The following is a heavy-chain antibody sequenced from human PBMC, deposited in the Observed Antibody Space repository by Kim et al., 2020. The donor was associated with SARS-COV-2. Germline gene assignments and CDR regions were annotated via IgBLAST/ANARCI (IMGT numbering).Heavy chain of an antibody. CDR1: GFTFTNYW. Sequence: WGSLRLSCAASGFTFTNYWMTWVRQAPGKGREWVANIKQDGSEKYYVDSVKGRFTISRDNAKNSLHLQMNSLRAEDTAVYYCARDRYSSSAGRSDYWGQGTLVTVSS. V-gene: IGHV3-7*01. J-gene: IGHJ4*02. D-gene: IGHD6-19*01. CDR2: IKQDGSEK. CDR3: ARDRYSSSAGRSDY.